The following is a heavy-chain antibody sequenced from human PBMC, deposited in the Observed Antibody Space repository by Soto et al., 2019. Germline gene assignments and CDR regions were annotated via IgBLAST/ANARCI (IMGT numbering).Heavy chain of an antibody. CDR2: IKEDGSDK. V-gene: IGHV3-7*01. Sequence: EVVLVESGGGLVQPGGSLRLSCVASGFTFRSHWMSWVRQAPGKGLEWVANIKEDGSDKYYVDSVKGRFTISRDNDKNSLHLQMNSLRVEDTAVYYCASERGSGLPDENGFDSWGQGTLVTVSS. D-gene: IGHD3-10*01. J-gene: IGHJ5*01. CDR3: ASERGSGLPDENGFDS. CDR1: GFTFRSHW.